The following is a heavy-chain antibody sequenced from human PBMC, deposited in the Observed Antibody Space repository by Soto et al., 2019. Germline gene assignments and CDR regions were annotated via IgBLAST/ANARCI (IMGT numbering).Heavy chain of an antibody. CDR2: IRSKANSYAT. CDR3: TRSLPYSSSWPLVWYNWFDP. V-gene: IGHV3-73*01. D-gene: IGHD6-13*01. J-gene: IGHJ5*02. Sequence: GGSLRLSCAASGFTFSGSAMHWVRQASGKGLEWVGRIRSKANSYATAYAASVKGRFTISRDDSKNTAYLQMNSLKTEDTAVYYCTRSLPYSSSWPLVWYNWFDPWGQGTLVTVSS. CDR1: GFTFSGSA.